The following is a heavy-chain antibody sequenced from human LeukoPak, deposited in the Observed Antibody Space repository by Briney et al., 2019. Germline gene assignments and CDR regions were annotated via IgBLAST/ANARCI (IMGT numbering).Heavy chain of an antibody. CDR1: GGSISSGSYY. CDR3: ARTRARRAPFDY. J-gene: IGHJ4*02. CDR2: IYTSGST. V-gene: IGHV4-61*02. Sequence: SETLSLTCTVSGGSISSGSYYWSWIRQPAGKGLEWIGRIYTSGSTNYNPSLKSRVTISVDTSKNQFSLKLSSVTAADAAVYYCARTRARRAPFDYWGQGTLVTVSS.